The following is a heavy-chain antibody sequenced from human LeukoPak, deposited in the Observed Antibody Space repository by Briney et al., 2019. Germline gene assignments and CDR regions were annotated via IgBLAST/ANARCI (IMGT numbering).Heavy chain of an antibody. Sequence: PLETLSLTCTVSGGSISGYYWSWIRQPPGKGLEWVGYVSYSGSTNYNPSLKSRVTISVDTSREQFSLKLSSVTAADTAVYYCARARSKWYHDYWGQGTLVTVSS. V-gene: IGHV4-59*01. CDR2: VSYSGST. D-gene: IGHD2-2*01. CDR1: GGSISGYY. CDR3: ARARSKWYHDY. J-gene: IGHJ4*02.